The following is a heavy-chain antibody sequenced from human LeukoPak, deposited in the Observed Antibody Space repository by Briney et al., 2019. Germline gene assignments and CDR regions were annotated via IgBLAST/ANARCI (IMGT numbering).Heavy chain of an antibody. CDR1: GGTFSSYA. J-gene: IGHJ6*03. CDR2: IIPIFGTA. Sequence: ASVKVSCKASGGTFSSYAISWVRQAPGQGLEWMGGIIPIFGTANYAQKFQGRVTITADESTSTAYMELSSLRSEDTAVYYCARSRFLEWLPHRYYYYMDVWGKGTTVTVSS. V-gene: IGHV1-69*13. CDR3: ARSRFLEWLPHRYYYYMDV. D-gene: IGHD3-3*01.